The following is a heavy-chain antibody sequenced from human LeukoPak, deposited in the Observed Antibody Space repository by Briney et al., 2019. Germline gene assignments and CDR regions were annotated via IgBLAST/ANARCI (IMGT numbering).Heavy chain of an antibody. D-gene: IGHD3-16*01. V-gene: IGHV3-23*01. CDR1: GFTFNNYA. CDR3: ARDRRLGPSLDY. Sequence: PGGSLRLSCAASGFTFNNYAMSWVRQAPGKGLEWVSSISGNGGSTYYADSVKGRFTISRDNSKNTLYLQMNSLRAEDTAVYYCARDRRLGPSLDYWGQGTLVTVSS. J-gene: IGHJ4*02. CDR2: ISGNGGST.